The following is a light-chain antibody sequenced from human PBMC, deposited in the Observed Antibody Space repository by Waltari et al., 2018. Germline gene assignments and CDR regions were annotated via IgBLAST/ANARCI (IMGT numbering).Light chain of an antibody. J-gene: IGLJ1*01. Sequence: QSALTQPASVSGSPGQSITLSCTGTSSDVGGYNYVSWYQHHPGKAPKLMIFDVSSRPSGVFNRFSGSKSGNTASLTISGLQAEDEADYYCSSYTSSTTYVFGAGTKVTVL. CDR2: DVS. V-gene: IGLV2-14*03. CDR3: SSYTSSTTYV. CDR1: SSDVGGYNY.